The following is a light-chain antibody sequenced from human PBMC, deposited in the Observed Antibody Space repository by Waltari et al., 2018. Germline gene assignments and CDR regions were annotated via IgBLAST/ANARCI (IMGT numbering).Light chain of an antibody. CDR3: QQSYTMPMYT. Sequence: DIQMTQSPSSLSASVGDRVTITCRASQDIRNNLNWYQQKPGKAPDLLIFAVFTLQRGVPSRFSGSGSGTEFTLTISSLQPEDSATYYCQQSYTMPMYTFGQGTKLEIK. CDR2: AVF. CDR1: QDIRNN. J-gene: IGKJ2*01. V-gene: IGKV1-39*01.